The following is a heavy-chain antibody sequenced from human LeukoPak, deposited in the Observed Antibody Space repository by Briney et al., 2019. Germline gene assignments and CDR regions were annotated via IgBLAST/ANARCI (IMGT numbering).Heavy chain of an antibody. CDR2: ISGSGGST. CDR1: GFTFSSYA. Sequence: GGSLRLSCAASGFTFSSYAMSWVRQAPGKGLEWVSAISGSGGSTYYAASVRGRVTISRDNSKNTVYLQINSLRPEDTALYYCAKGSSSSYWYFDLWGRGTLVTVSS. J-gene: IGHJ2*01. V-gene: IGHV3-23*01. D-gene: IGHD6-6*01. CDR3: AKGSSSSYWYFDL.